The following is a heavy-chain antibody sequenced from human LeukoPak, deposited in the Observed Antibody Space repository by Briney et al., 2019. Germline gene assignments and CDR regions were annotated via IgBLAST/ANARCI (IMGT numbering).Heavy chain of an antibody. J-gene: IGHJ4*02. CDR3: VNLWEAGY. CDR1: GVTLRNYG. V-gene: IGHV3-23*01. D-gene: IGHD1-26*01. Sequence: QAGGSLRLSCAASGVTLRNYGLSWVRHTPGKGLEWVSAIRGSGDTTFYADSVKGRFTISRDNAKNSLYLQMNSLRAEDTAVYHCVNLWEAGYWGQGTLVTVSS. CDR2: IRGSGDTT.